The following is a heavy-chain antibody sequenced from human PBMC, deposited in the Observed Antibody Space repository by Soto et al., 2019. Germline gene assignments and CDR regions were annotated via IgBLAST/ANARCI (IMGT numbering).Heavy chain of an antibody. J-gene: IGHJ4*02. D-gene: IGHD6-19*01. CDR2: VSGSGDNT. Sequence: GFTGSSCAMGGFRQAPGKGLEWVSTVSGSGDNTYYADSVKGRFTLSRDNSKNTLYLQMNLLRAEDTAVYYCAKAGSGYYFDYWGQETLVNVSS. CDR3: AKAGSGYYFDY. V-gene: IGHV3-23*01. CDR1: GFTGSSCA.